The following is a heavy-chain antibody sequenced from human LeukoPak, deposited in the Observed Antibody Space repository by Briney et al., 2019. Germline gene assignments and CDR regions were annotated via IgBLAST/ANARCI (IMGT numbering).Heavy chain of an antibody. CDR1: GGTFSSYA. D-gene: IGHD6-19*01. V-gene: IGHV1-69*04. CDR3: ARDFAVAGTGYDY. J-gene: IGHJ4*02. Sequence: SVKVSCKASGGTFSSYAIGWVRQAPGQGLEWMGRIIPILGIANYAQKFQGRVTITADKSTSTAYMELCSLRSEDTAVYYCARDFAVAGTGYDYWGQGTLVTVSS. CDR2: IIPILGIA.